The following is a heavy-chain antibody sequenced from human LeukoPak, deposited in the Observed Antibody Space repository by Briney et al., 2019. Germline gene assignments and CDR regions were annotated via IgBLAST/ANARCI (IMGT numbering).Heavy chain of an antibody. CDR2: ISSSSSYI. V-gene: IGHV3-21*01. CDR1: GFTVSSNY. CDR3: ARDLFGILRRDYYMDV. J-gene: IGHJ6*03. Sequence: GGSLRLSCAASGFTVSSNYMSWVRQAPGKGLEWVSSISSSSSYIYYADSVKGRFTISRDNAKNSLYLQMNSLRAEDTAVYYCARDLFGILRRDYYMDVWGKGTTVTVSS. D-gene: IGHD1-14*01.